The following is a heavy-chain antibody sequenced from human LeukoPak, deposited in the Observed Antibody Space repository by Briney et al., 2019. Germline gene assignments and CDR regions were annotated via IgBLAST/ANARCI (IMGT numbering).Heavy chain of an antibody. J-gene: IGHJ5*02. CDR2: ISSSSSYI. CDR3: AEGVGSRELWDT. D-gene: IGHD1-26*01. CDR1: GFTFSSYS. Sequence: GGSLRLSCAASGFTFSSYSMNWVRQAPGKGLEWVSSISSSSSYIYYADSVKGRFTISRDNAKNSLYLQMNSLRAEDTAVYYCAEGVGSRELWDTWGQGTLVTVSS. V-gene: IGHV3-21*04.